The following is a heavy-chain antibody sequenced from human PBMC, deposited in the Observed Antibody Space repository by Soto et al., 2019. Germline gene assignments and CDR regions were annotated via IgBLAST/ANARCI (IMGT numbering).Heavy chain of an antibody. CDR1: GGTFSSDA. J-gene: IGHJ4*02. Sequence: QVHLVQSGAEVKKPGSSVKVSCKASGGTFSSDAINWVRQAPGQGLEWMGVIIPSLGTPNYAQKFQGRVTITVDETTNAAYMEVSSQTSEDTALSYCAGDSSGYWGINYWGQATLVTVPS. CDR2: IIPSLGTP. CDR3: AGDSSGYWGINY. D-gene: IGHD3-22*01. V-gene: IGHV1-69*01.